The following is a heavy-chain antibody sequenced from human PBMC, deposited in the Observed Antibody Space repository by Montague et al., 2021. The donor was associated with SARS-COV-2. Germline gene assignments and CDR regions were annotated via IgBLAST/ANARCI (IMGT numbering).Heavy chain of an antibody. V-gene: IGHV2-5*02. Sequence: PALVKPTQTLTLTCTFSGFSLSTSGVGVGWIRQPPGKALEWLALIYWDDDKPYSPSLKSRLTITKHTSKNQVVLTMTNMDPVDTATYYCAHSYGDHLFDYWGQGTLVTVSS. CDR3: AHSYGDHLFDY. D-gene: IGHD4-17*01. J-gene: IGHJ4*02. CDR2: IYWDDDK. CDR1: GFSLSTSGVG.